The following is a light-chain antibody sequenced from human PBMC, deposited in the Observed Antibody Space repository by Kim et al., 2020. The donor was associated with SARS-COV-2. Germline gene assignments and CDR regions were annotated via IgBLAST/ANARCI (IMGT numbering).Light chain of an antibody. CDR3: QQRSNWPSTLT. V-gene: IGKV3-11*01. CDR1: QSVSSY. CDR2: DAS. J-gene: IGKJ4*01. Sequence: PGERATLSCRASQSVSSYLAWYQQKPGQAPRLLIYDASNRATGIPARFSGSGSGTDFTLTISSLEPEDFAVYYCQQRSNWPSTLTFGGGTKVDIK.